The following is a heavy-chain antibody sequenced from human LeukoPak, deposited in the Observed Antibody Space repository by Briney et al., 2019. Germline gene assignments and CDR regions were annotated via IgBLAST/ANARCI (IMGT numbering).Heavy chain of an antibody. CDR3: ARNWNDALEY. D-gene: IGHD1-1*01. Sequence: GGSLRLSCVVSGFTVGSYHMTWVRQAPGKGLEWVALISHTESKEYYADSVKGRFTISRDTSRSTLYLQMSSLKPDDTGVYYCARNWNDALEYWGQGTRVTVSS. CDR1: GFTVGSYH. V-gene: IGHV3-30*03. J-gene: IGHJ4*02. CDR2: ISHTESKE.